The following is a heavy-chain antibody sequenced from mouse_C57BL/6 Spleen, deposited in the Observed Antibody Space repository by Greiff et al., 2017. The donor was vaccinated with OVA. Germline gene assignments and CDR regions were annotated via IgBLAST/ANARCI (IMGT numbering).Heavy chain of an antibody. CDR3: AREHLLGNAMDY. J-gene: IGHJ4*01. V-gene: IGHV1-64*01. D-gene: IGHD2-1*01. Sequence: QVQLQQPGAELVKPGASVKLSCKASGYTFTSYWMHWVKQRPGQGLEWIGMIHPNSGSTNYNEKFKSKATLTVDKSSSTAYMQLSSLTSEDSAVYYCAREHLLGNAMDYWGLGTSVTVSS. CDR1: GYTFTSYW. CDR2: IHPNSGST.